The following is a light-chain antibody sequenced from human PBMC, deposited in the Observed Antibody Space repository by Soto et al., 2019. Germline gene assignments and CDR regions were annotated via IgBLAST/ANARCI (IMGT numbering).Light chain of an antibody. Sequence: DIVMTQSPLSLPVTPGEPASISCRSSQSLLHSNGYNYLDWYLQKPGQSPQLLIYLGSNRASGVPDRFSGSGSGTDFTLKISRVEAEDVGVYYCMQRKRFPITFGGGTKVEIK. CDR1: QSLLHSNGYNY. V-gene: IGKV2-28*01. CDR3: MQRKRFPIT. J-gene: IGKJ4*01. CDR2: LGS.